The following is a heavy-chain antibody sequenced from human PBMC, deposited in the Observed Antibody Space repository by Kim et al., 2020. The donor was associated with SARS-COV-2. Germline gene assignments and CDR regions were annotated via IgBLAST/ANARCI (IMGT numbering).Heavy chain of an antibody. CDR3: ASLPGPYYYYGMDV. J-gene: IGHJ6*02. Sequence: YADSVKCRFTISRDNAKNSLYLQMNSQRAEDTALYYCASLPGPYYYYGMDVWGQGTTVTVSS. V-gene: IGHV3-9*01.